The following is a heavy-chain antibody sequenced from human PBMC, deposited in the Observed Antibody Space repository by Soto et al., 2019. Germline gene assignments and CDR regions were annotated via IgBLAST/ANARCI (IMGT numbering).Heavy chain of an antibody. CDR1: GYTFTSYG. Sequence: ASVKVSCKASGYTFTSYGISCVRQAPGQGLEWRGWISAYNGNTNYAQKLQGRVTMTTDTSTSTAYMELRSLRSDDTAVYYCARDLVTIIYYGMDVWGQGTTVTLSS. CDR3: ARDLVTIIYYGMDV. J-gene: IGHJ6*02. CDR2: ISAYNGNT. D-gene: IGHD3-3*01. V-gene: IGHV1-18*01.